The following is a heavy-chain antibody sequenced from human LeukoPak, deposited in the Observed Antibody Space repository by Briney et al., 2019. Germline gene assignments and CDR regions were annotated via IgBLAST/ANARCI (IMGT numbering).Heavy chain of an antibody. CDR3: ARHPQGLRYFDN. V-gene: IGHV4-59*08. J-gene: IGHJ4*02. CDR1: GGSISDYY. Sequence: SETLSLTCTVSGGSISDYYWNWIRQPPGKGLEWIGYIYYSGRDTNYSPSLKSRLTISVDTSKQQFSLSLRSVTAADTAVYYCARHPQGLRYFDNWGAATLVIVSS. CDR2: IYYSGRDT.